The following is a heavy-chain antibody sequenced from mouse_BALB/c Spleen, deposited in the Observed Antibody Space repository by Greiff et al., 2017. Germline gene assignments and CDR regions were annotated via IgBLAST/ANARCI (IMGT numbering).Heavy chain of an antibody. Sequence: EVKLMESGGGLVQPGGSLKLSCAASGFTFSSYTMSWVRQTPEKRLEWVAYISNGGGSTYYPDTVKGRFTISRDNAKNTLYLQMSSLKSEDTAMYYCARQRPYYYAMDYWGQGTSVTVSS. J-gene: IGHJ4*01. CDR2: ISNGGGST. CDR3: ARQRPYYYAMDY. V-gene: IGHV5-12-2*01. CDR1: GFTFSSYT.